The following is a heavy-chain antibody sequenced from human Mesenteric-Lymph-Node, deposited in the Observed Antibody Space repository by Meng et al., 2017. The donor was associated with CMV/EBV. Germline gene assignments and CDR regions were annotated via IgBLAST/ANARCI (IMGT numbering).Heavy chain of an antibody. J-gene: IGHJ4*02. D-gene: IGHD3-10*01. CDR2: IAGGGAGA. CDR3: ARDRGFLQFDY. Sequence: GESLKISCAASGFMFSGYAMTWVRQAPGQGLQWVSTIAGGGAGAYYADSVKGRFTISRDNAKSSLYLQMNSLRAEDTAMYYCARDRGFLQFDYWGQGTLVTVSS. CDR1: GFMFSGYA. V-gene: IGHV3-21*01.